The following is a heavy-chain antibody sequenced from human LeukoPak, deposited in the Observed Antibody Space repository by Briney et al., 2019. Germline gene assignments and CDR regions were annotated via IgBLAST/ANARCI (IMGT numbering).Heavy chain of an antibody. V-gene: IGHV1-69*06. Sequence: GASVKVSCKASGGTFSSYAISWVRQAPGQGLEWMGGIIPIFGTANYAQKFRGRVTITADKSTSTAYMELSSLRSEDTAVYYCAREIPSYYYYYMDVWGKGTTVTVSS. CDR1: GGTFSSYA. J-gene: IGHJ6*03. CDR2: IIPIFGTA. CDR3: AREIPSYYYYYMDV.